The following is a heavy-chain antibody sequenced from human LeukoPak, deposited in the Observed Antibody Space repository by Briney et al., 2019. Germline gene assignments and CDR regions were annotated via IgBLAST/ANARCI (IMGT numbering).Heavy chain of an antibody. V-gene: IGHV1-3*01. CDR2: INAGNGNT. CDR1: GYTFTSYA. Sequence: ASVKVSCKASGYTFTSYAMHWVRQAPGQRLEWMRWINAGNGNTKYSQKFQGRVTITRDTSASTAYMELSSLRSEDTAVYYCARDRYTAMVRGYFDYWGQGTLVTVSS. D-gene: IGHD5-18*01. J-gene: IGHJ4*02. CDR3: ARDRYTAMVRGYFDY.